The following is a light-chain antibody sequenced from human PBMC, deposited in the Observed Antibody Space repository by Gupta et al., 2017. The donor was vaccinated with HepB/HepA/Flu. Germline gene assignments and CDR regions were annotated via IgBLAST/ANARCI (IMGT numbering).Light chain of an antibody. CDR2: QDS. CDR3: QAWDSSTLHVV. CDR1: KLGDKY. Sequence: SYELTQPHSVSVSPGQTASITCSGDKLGDKYACWYQQKPGQSPVLVIYQDSKRPSGIPERFSGSNSGNTATLTISGTQAMDEADYYCQAWDSSTLHVVFGGGTKLTVL. J-gene: IGLJ2*01. V-gene: IGLV3-1*01.